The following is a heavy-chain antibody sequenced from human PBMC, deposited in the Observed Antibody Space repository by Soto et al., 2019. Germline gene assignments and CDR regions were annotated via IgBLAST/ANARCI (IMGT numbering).Heavy chain of an antibody. J-gene: IGHJ6*02. D-gene: IGHD2-15*01. CDR2: TYYRSKWYN. Sequence: SQTLSLTCAISGDSVSSNSAAWNWIRQSPSRGLEWLGRTYYRSKWYNDYAVSVKSRITINPDTSKNQFSLQLNSVTPEDTAVYYCASLPKVVAANDCYGMDVCGQGTTVTVYS. CDR3: ASLPKVVAANDCYGMDV. V-gene: IGHV6-1*01. CDR1: GDSVSSNSAA.